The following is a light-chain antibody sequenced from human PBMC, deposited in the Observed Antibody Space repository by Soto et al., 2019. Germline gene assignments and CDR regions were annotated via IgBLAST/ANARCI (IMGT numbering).Light chain of an antibody. V-gene: IGLV1-47*01. CDR1: SSNIGSNY. CDR2: RNN. Sequence: QSVLTQPPSASGTPGQRVTISCSGSSSNIGSNYVYWYQQLPGTAPKLLIYRNNQRPSGVPDRISGSKSGTSASLAIRGLRSEEEADYYCAAWDDSLRAVVFGGGTKLTVL. J-gene: IGLJ2*01. CDR3: AAWDDSLRAVV.